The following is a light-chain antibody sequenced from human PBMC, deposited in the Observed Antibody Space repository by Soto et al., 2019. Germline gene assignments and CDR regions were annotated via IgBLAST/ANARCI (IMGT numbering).Light chain of an antibody. CDR1: SSDVGGYNY. V-gene: IGLV2-14*01. CDR2: DVS. CDR3: YSYTSSSTYV. Sequence: QSVLTQPASVSGSPGQSITISCTGTSSDVGGYNYVSWYQQHPAKAPKLMIYDVSNRPSGVSNRFSGSKSANTASLTISGLQAEDEDDYYCYSYTSSSTYVFGTGTKLTVL. J-gene: IGLJ1*01.